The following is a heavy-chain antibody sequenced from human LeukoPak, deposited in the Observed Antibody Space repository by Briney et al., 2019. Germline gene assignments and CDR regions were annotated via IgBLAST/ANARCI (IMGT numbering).Heavy chain of an antibody. CDR2: INQDGGEK. V-gene: IGHV3-7*01. Sequence: GGSLRLSCAASGFTFSSYWMSWVRQAPGKGLEWVANINQDGGEKYYVDSVKGRFTISRDNAKNSLYLQMNSLRAEDTAVYYCATAGSYRFDYWGQGTLVTVSS. CDR1: GFTFSSYW. CDR3: ATAGSYRFDY. D-gene: IGHD1-26*01. J-gene: IGHJ4*02.